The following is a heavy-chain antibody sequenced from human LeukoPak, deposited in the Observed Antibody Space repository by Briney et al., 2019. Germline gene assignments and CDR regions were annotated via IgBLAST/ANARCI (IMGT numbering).Heavy chain of an antibody. CDR3: ARGLPSYGDYVDYYFYMDV. J-gene: IGHJ6*03. CDR2: ISTSGST. D-gene: IGHD4-17*01. CDR1: GDSISGFY. V-gene: IGHV4-4*07. Sequence: SETLSLTCTVSGDSISGFYWSWIRQPAGKGLQWIGRISTSGSTNYNPSLKSRVTMSVVRSTNEFSLTVRSVTAADTALYYCARGLPSYGDYVDYYFYMDVWGKGTTVTVSS.